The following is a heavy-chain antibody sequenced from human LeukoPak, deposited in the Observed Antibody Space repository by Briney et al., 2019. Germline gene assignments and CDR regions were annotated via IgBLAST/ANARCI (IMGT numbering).Heavy chain of an antibody. D-gene: IGHD3-16*01. CDR2: ISSSGAYI. CDR1: GFTFSTYS. Sequence: GGSLGLSCAASGFTFSTYSMNWVRQAPGKGLECVSSISSSGAYIYYADSVKGRFTISRDNAKNSLYLQMSNLRAEDTAVYFCARGGGLDVWGQGATVTVSS. CDR3: ARGGGLDV. J-gene: IGHJ6*02. V-gene: IGHV3-21*04.